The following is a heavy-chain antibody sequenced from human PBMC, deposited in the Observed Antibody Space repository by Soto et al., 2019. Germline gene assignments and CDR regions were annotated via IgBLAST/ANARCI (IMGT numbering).Heavy chain of an antibody. CDR1: GFTFNDYV. CDR2: IAASGSTT. J-gene: IGHJ6*02. CDR3: ARWPSRYGLDV. V-gene: IGHV3-23*01. Sequence: PGGSLRLSCAVSGFTFNDYVMSWVRQAPGKGLEWIAGIAASGSTTYYADSVKGRFTISRDKSKKTLALEVNSLRAEETAVYYCARWPSRYGLDVWGQGTPVTVSS.